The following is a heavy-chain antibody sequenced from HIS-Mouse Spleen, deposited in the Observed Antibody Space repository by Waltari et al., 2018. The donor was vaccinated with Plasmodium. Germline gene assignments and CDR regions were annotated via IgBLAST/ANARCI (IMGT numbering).Heavy chain of an antibody. Sequence: EVQLVESGGGLVQPGGSLSLSCAASGFTVSSNSMSWVRQAPGKGLEWVSVIYSGGSTYYADSVKGRFTISRDNSKNTLYLQMNSLRAEDTAVYYCATPRVGGSYFDYWGQGTLVTVSS. D-gene: IGHD1-26*01. J-gene: IGHJ4*02. V-gene: IGHV3-66*01. CDR1: GFTVSSNS. CDR3: ATPRVGGSYFDY. CDR2: IYSGGST.